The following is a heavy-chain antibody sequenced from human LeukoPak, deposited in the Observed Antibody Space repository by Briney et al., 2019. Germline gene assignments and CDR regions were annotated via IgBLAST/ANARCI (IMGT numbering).Heavy chain of an antibody. CDR2: MNPNSGNT. Sequence: GASVKVSCKASGYTFTSYDINWVRQATGQGLEWMGWMNPNSGNTGYAQKFQGRDTITRNTSISTAYMELSSLRSEDTAVYYCARYCSSTSCYRDAFDIWGQGTMVTVSS. V-gene: IGHV1-8*03. D-gene: IGHD2-2*01. CDR1: GYTFTSYD. J-gene: IGHJ3*02. CDR3: ARYCSSTSCYRDAFDI.